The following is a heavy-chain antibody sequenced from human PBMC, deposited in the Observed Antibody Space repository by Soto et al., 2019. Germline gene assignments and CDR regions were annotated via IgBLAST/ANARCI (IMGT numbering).Heavy chain of an antibody. V-gene: IGHV1-8*01. CDR3: ARSTVTQENYYYYYMDV. CDR2: MNPNSGNT. CDR1: GYTFTSYD. Sequence: ASVKVSCKASGYTFTSYDINWVRQATGQGLEWMGWMNPNSGNTGYAQKFQGRVTMTRNTSTSTAYMELSSLRSEDTAVYYCARSTVTQENYYYYYMDVWGKGTTVTVSS. D-gene: IGHD4-17*01. J-gene: IGHJ6*03.